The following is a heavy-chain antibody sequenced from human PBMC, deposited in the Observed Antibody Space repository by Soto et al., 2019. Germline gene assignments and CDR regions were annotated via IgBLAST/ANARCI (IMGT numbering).Heavy chain of an antibody. V-gene: IGHV1-69*13. Sequence: SVKASCKASGGTFTRSAIRCVRPSPGQRNKWMGGIIPIFGTANYAQKFQGRVTITADESTSTAYMELSSLRSEDTAVYYCARFLFYLSGYYCYGMSFWGQGTAVTVS. CDR1: GGTFTRSA. CDR3: ARFLFYLSGYYCYGMSF. J-gene: IGHJ6*02. D-gene: IGHD3-3*01. CDR2: IIPIFGTA.